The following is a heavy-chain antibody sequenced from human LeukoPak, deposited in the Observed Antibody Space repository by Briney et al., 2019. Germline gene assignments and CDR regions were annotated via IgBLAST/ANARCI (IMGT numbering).Heavy chain of an antibody. CDR1: GYTFTGYY. D-gene: IGHD5-24*01. CDR3: ARVGDGYNSGGSFGY. V-gene: IGHV1-2*02. CDR2: INPNSGGT. Sequence: ASVKVSCKASGYTFTGYYMHWVRQAPGQGLERMGWINPNSGGTNYAQKFQGRVTMTRDTSISTAYMELSRLRSDDTAVYYCARVGDGYNSGGSFGYWGQGTLVTVSS. J-gene: IGHJ4*02.